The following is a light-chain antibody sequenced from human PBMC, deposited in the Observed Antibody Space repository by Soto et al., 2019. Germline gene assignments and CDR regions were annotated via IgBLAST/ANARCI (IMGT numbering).Light chain of an antibody. J-gene: IGKJ1*01. CDR1: QSVGSNY. CDR3: QQYGSSIQT. V-gene: IGKV3-20*01. Sequence: IVLTQFPGTFSLSPGERATLSVRASQSVGSNYLAWYQQRPGQPPNLLIFGASHRAPDIPDRFSGSGSGTDFTLTISRLEPEDFAVYYCQQYGSSIQTFGQGTKVDI. CDR2: GAS.